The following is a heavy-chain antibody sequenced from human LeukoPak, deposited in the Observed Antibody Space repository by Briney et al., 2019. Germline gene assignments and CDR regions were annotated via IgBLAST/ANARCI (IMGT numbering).Heavy chain of an antibody. Sequence: SETLSLTCNVSGGSISSHYWSWIRQPAGKGLEWNGRIYRGGSTNYNPTLKSRVTMSRDTSKNQISLKLTSVTAADTAVYYCARDLTSGFHYYMDVWGQGTTVAV. V-gene: IGHV4-4*07. CDR3: ARDLTSGFHYYMDV. CDR1: GGSISSHY. CDR2: IYRGGST. J-gene: IGHJ6*03.